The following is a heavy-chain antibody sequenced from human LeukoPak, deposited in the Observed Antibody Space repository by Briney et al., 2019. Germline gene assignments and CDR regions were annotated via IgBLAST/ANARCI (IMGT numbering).Heavy chain of an antibody. J-gene: IGHJ4*02. Sequence: GGSLRLSCAASGFTFSNYAMSWVRQAPGKGLEWVSGISGTGGSTYYADSVKGRFTISRDNSKNTLYLQMNSLRVDDTAVYYCARERDEYSSSWFDYWGQGTLVTVSS. CDR3: ARERDEYSSSWFDY. CDR1: GFTFSNYA. D-gene: IGHD6-6*01. CDR2: ISGTGGST. V-gene: IGHV3-23*01.